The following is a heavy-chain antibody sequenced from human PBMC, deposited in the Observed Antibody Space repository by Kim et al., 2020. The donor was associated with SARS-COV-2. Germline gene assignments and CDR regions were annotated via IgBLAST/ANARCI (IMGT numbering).Heavy chain of an antibody. CDR2: MSVSGGTT. J-gene: IGHJ3*02. V-gene: IGHV3-23*01. Sequence: GGSLRLSCAASGFTFSSYAMSWVRQAPGRGLEWVSGMSVSGGTTYYTDSAKGRFTMSRDDSKNTLHLLMNSLRAEDTAVYFCAKDLSSWDAFDIWGQGTMVTVSS. CDR1: GFTFSSYA. CDR3: AKDLSSWDAFDI. D-gene: IGHD2-15*01.